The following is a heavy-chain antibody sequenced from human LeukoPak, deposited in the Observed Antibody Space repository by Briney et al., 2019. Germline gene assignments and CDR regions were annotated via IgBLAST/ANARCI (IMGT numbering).Heavy chain of an antibody. Sequence: SETLSLTCAVSGYSISSGYYWGWIRQPPGKGLGWIGSIYHSGSTYYNPSLKSRVTISVDTSKNQFSLKLSSMTAADTAVYYCARHYDYVWGSYRYEDYWGQGTLVTVSS. CDR1: GYSISSGYY. V-gene: IGHV4-38-2*01. CDR2: IYHSGST. J-gene: IGHJ4*02. D-gene: IGHD3-16*02. CDR3: ARHYDYVWGSYRYEDY.